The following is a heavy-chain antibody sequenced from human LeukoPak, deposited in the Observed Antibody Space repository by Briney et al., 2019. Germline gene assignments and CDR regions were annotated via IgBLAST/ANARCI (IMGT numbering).Heavy chain of an antibody. Sequence: AETLSLTCTVSGGSISSSSYYWGWIRQPPGKGLEWLWNSFYTGGTYYNPSLKSRVTMPKGTSRNHFSLELSSVTAADTAVYYCARRQLHYDFWSGDDWYFDLWGRGTLVTVSS. J-gene: IGHJ2*01. V-gene: IGHV4-39*02. CDR1: GGSISSSSYY. CDR3: ARRQLHYDFWSGDDWYFDL. D-gene: IGHD3-3*01. CDR2: SFYTGGT.